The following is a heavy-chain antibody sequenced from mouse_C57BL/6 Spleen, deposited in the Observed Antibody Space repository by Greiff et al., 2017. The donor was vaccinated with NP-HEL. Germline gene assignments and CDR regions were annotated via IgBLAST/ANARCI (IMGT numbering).Heavy chain of an antibody. Sequence: EVQLQQSGPELVKPGASVKISCKASGYTFTDYYMNWVKQSHGKSLEWIGDINPNNGGTSYNQKFKGKATLTVDKYSGTAYMELRSLTSEDSAVYYCAQLTGKGAWFAYWGQGTLVTVSA. V-gene: IGHV1-26*01. CDR1: GYTFTDYY. J-gene: IGHJ3*01. CDR2: INPNNGGT. D-gene: IGHD4-1*01. CDR3: AQLTGKGAWFAY.